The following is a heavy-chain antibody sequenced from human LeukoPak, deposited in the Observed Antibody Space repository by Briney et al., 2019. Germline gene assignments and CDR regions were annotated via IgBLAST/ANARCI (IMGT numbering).Heavy chain of an antibody. CDR3: AKGTTMVTTSPGGY. V-gene: IGHV3-23*01. J-gene: IGHJ4*02. CDR1: GFTFNSYA. D-gene: IGHD4-17*01. Sequence: GGSLRLSCAVSGFTFNSYAMNWVRQAPGKGLEWVSTISGSGGSIYYADSVKGRFTISRDNPKNTLYLQMNSLRAEDTAIYYCAKGTTMVTTSPGGYWGQGTLVTVSS. CDR2: ISGSGGSI.